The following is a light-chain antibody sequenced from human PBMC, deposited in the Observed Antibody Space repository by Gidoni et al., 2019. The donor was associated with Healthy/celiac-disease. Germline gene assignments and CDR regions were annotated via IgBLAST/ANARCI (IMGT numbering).Light chain of an antibody. CDR1: QSVSSY. CDR3: QQRSNWPPVYT. V-gene: IGKV3-11*01. CDR2: DAS. Sequence: EIVLTQSPATLSLSPGERATLSCRASQSVSSYLAWYQQKPGQAPRLLIYDASNRATGIPARCSGSGSGTDCTLTISSLEPGDCAVYYCQQRSNWPPVYTFGQGTKLEVK. J-gene: IGKJ2*01.